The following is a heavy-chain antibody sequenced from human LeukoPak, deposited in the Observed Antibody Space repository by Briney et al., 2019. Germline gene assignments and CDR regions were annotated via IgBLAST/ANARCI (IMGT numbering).Heavy chain of an antibody. Sequence: KPGRSLRLSCTASGFTFGDYAIYWFRQAPGKGLEWVGLIRNKAHGGTTEYSASVKGTFSSSRDDSKSIAYLQMNSLKTEDTGVYYCTRDLLYNSGEHNYFDPWGQGTLVTVSS. J-gene: IGHJ5*02. CDR2: IRNKAHGGTT. CDR3: TRDLLYNSGEHNYFDP. V-gene: IGHV3-49*05. D-gene: IGHD3-10*01. CDR1: GFTFGDYA.